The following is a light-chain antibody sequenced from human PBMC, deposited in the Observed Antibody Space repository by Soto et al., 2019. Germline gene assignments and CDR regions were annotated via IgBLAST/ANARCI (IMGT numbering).Light chain of an antibody. CDR1: QSINSN. J-gene: IGKJ1*01. Sequence: EIVMTQSPVTLSVSPGERATLSCKASQSINSNLAWYQQKPGQAPSLLIYGAFTRATGIPARFSGTGSGTEFTLTINSLQSEDLALYYCQQYNDWPLTFGQGTKVDIK. V-gene: IGKV3-15*01. CDR2: GAF. CDR3: QQYNDWPLT.